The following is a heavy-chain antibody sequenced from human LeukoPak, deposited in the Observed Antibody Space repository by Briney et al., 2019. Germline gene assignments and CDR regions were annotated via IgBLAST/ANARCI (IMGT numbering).Heavy chain of an antibody. Sequence: GGSLRLSCAASGFTFSGSAMHWVRQASGKGLEWVGRIRSKANSYATAYAASVKGGFTISRDDSKNTAYLQMNSLKTEDTAVYYCLRYYYDSSDRDYWGQGTLVTVSS. V-gene: IGHV3-73*01. D-gene: IGHD3-22*01. J-gene: IGHJ4*02. CDR2: IRSKANSYAT. CDR3: LRYYYDSSDRDY. CDR1: GFTFSGSA.